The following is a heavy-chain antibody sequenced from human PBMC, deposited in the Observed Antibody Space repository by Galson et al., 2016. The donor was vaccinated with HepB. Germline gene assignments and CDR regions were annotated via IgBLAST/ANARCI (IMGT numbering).Heavy chain of an antibody. CDR3: AGGGNSGRGWFDP. J-gene: IGHJ5*02. Sequence: SLRLSCAGSGYTFGSYSMNWVRQAPGKGLEWVSYISSSSSTIYYADSVKGRFTISRDNAKNSLYLQMNSLRDEDTAVYYCAGGGNSGRGWFDPWGQGTLVTVSS. CDR1: GYTFGSYS. D-gene: IGHD4-23*01. V-gene: IGHV3-48*02. CDR2: ISSSSSTI.